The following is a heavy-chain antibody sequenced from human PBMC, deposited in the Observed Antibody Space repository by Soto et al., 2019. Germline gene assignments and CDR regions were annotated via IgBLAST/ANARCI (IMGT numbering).Heavy chain of an antibody. D-gene: IGHD3-3*01. V-gene: IGHV4-59*01. CDR1: GGSISSYY. J-gene: IGHJ6*02. CDR2: IYYSGST. CDR3: ARDLGFLESGYYNYYGMDV. Sequence: SETLSLTCTASGGSISSYYWSWIRQPPGKGLEWIGYIYYSGSTNYNPSLKSRVTISVDTSKNQFSLKLSSVTAADTAVYYCARDLGFLESGYYNYYGMDVWGQGTTVTVS.